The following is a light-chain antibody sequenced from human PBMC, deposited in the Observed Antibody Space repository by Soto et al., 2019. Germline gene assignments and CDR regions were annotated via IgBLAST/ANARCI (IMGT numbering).Light chain of an antibody. CDR2: SAN. CDR3: LQHNSYPGT. CDR1: QYISNF. V-gene: IGKV1-17*03. Sequence: DIQMTQSPSDMSASVGDRVTITCRASQYISNFLVWFQQRPGKVPKRLMYSANRLESGVPSRFSGSGSGTEFTLTISSLQPEDFATYYCLQHNSYPGTFGQGTRLEIK. J-gene: IGKJ5*01.